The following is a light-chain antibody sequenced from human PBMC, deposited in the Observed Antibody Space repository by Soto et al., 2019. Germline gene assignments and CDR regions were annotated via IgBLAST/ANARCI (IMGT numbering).Light chain of an antibody. CDR2: YAS. Sequence: AIQLTQSPSSLSASVGDRVTITCRASQGISSALAWYQQKSGKAPKLLIYYASSLQSGVPSRFSGSGSGTDFTLTISSLQPEDFATYYCHQFNSHPLTFGGGTKVEIK. CDR3: HQFNSHPLT. CDR1: QGISSA. V-gene: IGKV1-13*02. J-gene: IGKJ4*01.